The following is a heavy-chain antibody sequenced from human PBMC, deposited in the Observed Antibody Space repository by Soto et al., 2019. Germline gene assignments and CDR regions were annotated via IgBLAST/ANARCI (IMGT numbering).Heavy chain of an antibody. CDR3: ARVGRDTDFWSGQTDNWFDP. D-gene: IGHD3-3*01. Sequence: GASVKVSCKASGGTFSSYAISWVRQAPGQGLEWMGGIIPIFGTANYAQKFQGRVTITADESTSTAYMELSSLRSEDTAVYYCARVGRDTDFWSGQTDNWFDPWGQGTLVTVSS. CDR2: IIPIFGTA. V-gene: IGHV1-69*13. J-gene: IGHJ5*02. CDR1: GGTFSSYA.